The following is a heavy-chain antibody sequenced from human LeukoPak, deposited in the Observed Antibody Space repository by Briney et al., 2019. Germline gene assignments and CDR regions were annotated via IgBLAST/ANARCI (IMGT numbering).Heavy chain of an antibody. Sequence: PGGSLRLSCAASGFTFSSYAMHWVRQAPGKGLEWVAVISYDGSNKYYADSVKGRFTISRDNSKNTLYLQMNNLRAEDTAVYYCARGQRAHVEWSSYMDVWGKGTTVTVSS. J-gene: IGHJ6*03. CDR1: GFTFSSYA. CDR2: ISYDGSNK. D-gene: IGHD3-3*01. V-gene: IGHV3-30*04. CDR3: ARGQRAHVEWSSYMDV.